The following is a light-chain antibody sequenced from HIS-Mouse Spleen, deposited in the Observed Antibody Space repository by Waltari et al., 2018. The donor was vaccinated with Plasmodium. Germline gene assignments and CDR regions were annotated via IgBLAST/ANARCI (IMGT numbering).Light chain of an antibody. CDR1: QRVSSSY. CDR2: GAS. CDR3: QQYGSSGT. Sequence: EIVLTQSPGTLSLSPGERATLSCRASQRVSSSYLAWYQQKPGQAPRLLIYGASSRATGIPDRFSGSGSGTDFTLTISRLEPEEFAVYYCQQYGSSGTFGQGTKVEIK. V-gene: IGKV3-20*01. J-gene: IGKJ1*01.